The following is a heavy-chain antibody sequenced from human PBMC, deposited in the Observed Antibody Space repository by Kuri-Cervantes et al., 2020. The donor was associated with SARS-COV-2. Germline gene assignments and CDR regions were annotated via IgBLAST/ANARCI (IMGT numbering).Heavy chain of an antibody. CDR2: ISGSGANT. J-gene: IGHJ6*02. V-gene: IGHV3-23*01. D-gene: IGHD2-2*01. Sequence: GESLKISCAASGFTFSSFPMSWVRQAPGKGLEWVSGISGSGANTYYADSVKGWFTISRDNSKNTLYLQMNSLRAEDTAVYYCARAPPPASPRGGMDVWGQGTTVTVSS. CDR1: GFTFSSFP. CDR3: ARAPPPASPRGGMDV.